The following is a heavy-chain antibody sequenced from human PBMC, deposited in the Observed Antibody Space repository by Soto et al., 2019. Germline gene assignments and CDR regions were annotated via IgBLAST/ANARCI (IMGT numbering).Heavy chain of an antibody. D-gene: IGHD1-26*01. CDR1: GGSINSYY. CDR2: IYFDGST. CDR3: ARVHSGSYARISDYYYGMDV. Sequence: SETLSLTCSVSGGSINSYYWSWIRQPPGKGLEWIGYIYFDGSTNYNPSLKSRLTMSVDTSKNQFSLKLSSVTAADTAMYYCARVHSGSYARISDYYYGMDVWGQGTTVTVSS. J-gene: IGHJ6*02. V-gene: IGHV4-59*08.